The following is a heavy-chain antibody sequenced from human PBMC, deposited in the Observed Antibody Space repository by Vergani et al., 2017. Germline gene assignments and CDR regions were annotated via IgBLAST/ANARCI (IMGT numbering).Heavy chain of an antibody. J-gene: IGHJ4*02. CDR2: ISAYNGNT. V-gene: IGHV1-18*01. CDR3: ARDTYYYGSGSYYSRPDY. D-gene: IGHD3-10*01. Sequence: QVQLVQSGAEVKKPGASVKVSCKASGYTFTSYGISWVRQAPGQGLEWMGWISAYNGNTNYAQKLQGRVTMTTDTSTSTAYMELRSLRSDDTAVYYCARDTYYYGSGSYYSRPDYWGQGTLVTVSS. CDR1: GYTFTSYG.